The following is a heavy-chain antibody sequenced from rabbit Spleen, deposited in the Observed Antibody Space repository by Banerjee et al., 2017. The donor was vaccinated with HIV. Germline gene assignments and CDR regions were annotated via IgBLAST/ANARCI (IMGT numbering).Heavy chain of an antibody. J-gene: IGHJ6*01. CDR2: IAGGSSGFT. CDR3: ARDTGSSFSSYGMDL. D-gene: IGHD8-1*01. V-gene: IGHV1S45*01. Sequence: QEQLKETGGGLVQPGESLHLSCNASCIDLMSIAMSWVRQAPGKGLEWVSCIAGGSSGFTYSATWAKGRFTISKTSSTTVTLQMTSLTVADTATYFCARDTGSSFSSYGMDLWGQGTLVTVS. CDR1: CIDLMSIAM.